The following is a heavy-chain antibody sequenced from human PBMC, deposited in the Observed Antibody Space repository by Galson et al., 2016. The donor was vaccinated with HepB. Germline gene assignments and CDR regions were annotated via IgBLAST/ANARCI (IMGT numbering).Heavy chain of an antibody. CDR3: AKSATKQLRDVNAHDI. J-gene: IGHJ3*02. D-gene: IGHD1-1*01. CDR1: GFTFSSYG. CDR2: IWSDGSNK. Sequence: SLRLSCAGSGFTFSSYGMHWVRQAPGKGLEWVAVIWSDGSNKNYADSVKGRFTISRDNSKNTLYLQRNSLRAEDTAVYYCAKSATKQLRDVNAHDIWGQGTMVTVSS. V-gene: IGHV3-33*06.